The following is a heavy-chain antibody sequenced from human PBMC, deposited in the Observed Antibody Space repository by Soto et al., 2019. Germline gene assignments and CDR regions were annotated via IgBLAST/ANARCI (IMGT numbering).Heavy chain of an antibody. D-gene: IGHD3-10*01. Sequence: SETLSLTCGVYGGSFRNYYWIWVRQPPGKGLEWIGEVNHSGEATYNPSLLSRITISPDTCNNQFSLKMTSVTAADTAIYFCTREERFPGSWFDPWGRGTKVTVPS. CDR3: TREERFPGSWFDP. CDR2: VNHSGEA. V-gene: IGHV4-34*01. J-gene: IGHJ5*02. CDR1: GGSFRNYY.